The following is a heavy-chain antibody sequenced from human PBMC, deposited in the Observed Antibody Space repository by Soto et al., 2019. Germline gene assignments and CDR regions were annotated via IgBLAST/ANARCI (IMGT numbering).Heavy chain of an antibody. D-gene: IGHD3-3*01. J-gene: IGHJ4*02. V-gene: IGHV3-30-3*01. Sequence: QVQLVESGGGVVQPGRSLRLSCAASGFTFSSYAMHWVRQAPGKGLEWVAVISYDGSNKYYADSVKGRFTISRDNCKNTLYLQMNSLRAEDTAVYYCASGQQNYDFWSGYPSTFDYWGQGTLVTVSS. CDR1: GFTFSSYA. CDR2: ISYDGSNK. CDR3: ASGQQNYDFWSGYPSTFDY.